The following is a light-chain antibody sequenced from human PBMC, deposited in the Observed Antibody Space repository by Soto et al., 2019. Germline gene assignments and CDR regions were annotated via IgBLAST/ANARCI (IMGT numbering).Light chain of an antibody. CDR2: EAF. CDR3: MQSLQLPPYT. J-gene: IGKJ2*01. Sequence: DVVLTQPQLSLSVTPGQPASFSCKFSKSLLHRDGKTFLYWYVQKPGQPPQLLIYEAFNRFSGVPDRFSGSGSATEFTLRISRVEAEDVGVYYCMQSLQLPPYTFGQGTKLEIK. CDR1: KSLLHRDGKTF. V-gene: IGKV2D-29*01.